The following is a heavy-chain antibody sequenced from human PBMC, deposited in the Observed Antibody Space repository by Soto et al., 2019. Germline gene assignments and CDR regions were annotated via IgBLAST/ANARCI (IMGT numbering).Heavy chain of an antibody. J-gene: IGHJ4*02. CDR3: TRRGRRDGYTLKVGYYFDY. CDR2: IRSKANSYAT. D-gene: IGHD5-12*01. CDR1: GFTFSGSA. V-gene: IGHV3-73*01. Sequence: GGSLRLSCAASGFTFSGSAMHWVRQASGKGLEWVGRIRSKANSYATAYAASVKGRFTISRDDSKNTAYLQMNSLKTEDTAVYYCTRRGRRDGYTLKVGYYFDYWGQGTLVTVSS.